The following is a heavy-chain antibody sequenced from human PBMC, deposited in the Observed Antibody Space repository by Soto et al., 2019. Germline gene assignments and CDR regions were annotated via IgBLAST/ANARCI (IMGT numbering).Heavy chain of an antibody. CDR2: INHSGST. V-gene: IGHV4-34*01. D-gene: IGHD3-9*01. Sequence: SETLSLTCAVYGGSFSGYYCSWIRQPPGKGLEWIGEINHSGSTNYNPSLKSRVTISVDTSKNQFSLKLSSVAAADTAVYYCARDRMYYDILTGYYPTEWFDPWGQGTLVTVSS. CDR3: ARDRMYYDILTGYYPTEWFDP. J-gene: IGHJ5*02. CDR1: GGSFSGYY.